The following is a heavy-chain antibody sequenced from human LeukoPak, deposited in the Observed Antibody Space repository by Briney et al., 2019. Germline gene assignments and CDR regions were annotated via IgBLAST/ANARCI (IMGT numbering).Heavy chain of an antibody. Sequence: AGGSLRLSCAVSGFTLSEYYMRWIRQAPEKGLEWVSYISSSGSTIYYADSVKGRFPISRDNAKNYLSLQMNSLRAEDTAVYYCARELKYYDFWSGYYPGGDYFDYWGQGTLVTVSS. J-gene: IGHJ4*02. CDR1: GFTLSEYY. D-gene: IGHD3-3*01. V-gene: IGHV3-11*01. CDR2: ISSSGSTI. CDR3: ARELKYYDFWSGYYPGGDYFDY.